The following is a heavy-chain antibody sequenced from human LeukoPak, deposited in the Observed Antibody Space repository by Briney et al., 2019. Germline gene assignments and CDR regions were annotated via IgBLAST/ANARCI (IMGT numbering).Heavy chain of an antibody. Sequence: PSETLSLTCTVSGGSISSSSYYWGWIRQPLGKGLEWIGSIYYSRSTYYNPSLKSRVTISVDTSKNQFSLKLSSLTAADTAVYYCARGVTMIVVVIHDWYFDLWGRGTLVTVSS. CDR1: GGSISSSSYY. CDR2: IYYSRST. CDR3: ARGVTMIVVVIHDWYFDL. J-gene: IGHJ2*01. V-gene: IGHV4-39*01. D-gene: IGHD3-22*01.